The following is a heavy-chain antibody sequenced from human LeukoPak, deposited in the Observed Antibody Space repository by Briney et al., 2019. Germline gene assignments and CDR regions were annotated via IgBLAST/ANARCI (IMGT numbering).Heavy chain of an antibody. CDR1: GGSISSSSYY. Sequence: SETLSLTCTVPGGSISSSSYYWGWIRQPPGKGLEWIGSIYHSGGTHYNPSLKSRVTIFVDTSKNQFSLKLSSVTATDRAVYYCARHLTSEYSSGWYYVDYWGQGTLVTVSS. J-gene: IGHJ4*02. CDR3: ARHLTSEYSSGWYYVDY. D-gene: IGHD6-19*01. CDR2: IYHSGGT. V-gene: IGHV4-39*01.